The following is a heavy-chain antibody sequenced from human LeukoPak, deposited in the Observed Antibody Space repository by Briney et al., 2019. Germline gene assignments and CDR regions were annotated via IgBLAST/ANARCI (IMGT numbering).Heavy chain of an antibody. V-gene: IGHV3-66*01. CDR2: IYSGGST. D-gene: IGHD3-16*01. J-gene: IGHJ4*02. CDR3: ARADGALDY. CDR1: GFSFSDYS. Sequence: PGGSLRLSCAASGFSFSDYSMNWVRQAPGKGLEWVSVIYSGGSTYYADSVKDRFTISRDNSNNTLYLQMNSLRAEDTAVYYCARADGALDYWGPGTLVTVSS.